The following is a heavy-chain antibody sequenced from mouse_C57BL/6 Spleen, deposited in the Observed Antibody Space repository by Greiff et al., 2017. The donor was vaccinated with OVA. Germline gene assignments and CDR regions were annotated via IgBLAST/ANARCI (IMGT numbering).Heavy chain of an antibody. V-gene: IGHV1-64*01. CDR2: IHPNSGST. CDR1: GYTFTSYW. D-gene: IGHD2-5*01. CDR3: ARGGAYYSNYYYAMDY. J-gene: IGHJ4*01. Sequence: QVQLQQPWAELVKPGASVKLSCKASGYTFTSYWMHWVKQRPGQGLEWIGMIHPNSGSTNYNEKFKSKATLTVDKSSSTAYMQLSSLTSEDSAVYYCARGGAYYSNYYYAMDYWGQGTSVTVSS.